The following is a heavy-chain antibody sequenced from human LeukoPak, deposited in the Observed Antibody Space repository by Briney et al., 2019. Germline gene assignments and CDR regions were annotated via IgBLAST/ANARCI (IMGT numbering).Heavy chain of an antibody. Sequence: PSETLSLTCAVYGGSFSGYYWSWIRQPPGKGLEWIGEINHSGSTNYNPSLKSRVTISVDTSKNQFSLKLSSVTAADTAVYYCARVGWGGYYGMDVWGQGTTVTVSS. CDR1: GGSFSGYY. D-gene: IGHD6-19*01. CDR2: INHSGST. J-gene: IGHJ6*02. V-gene: IGHV4-34*01. CDR3: ARVGWGGYYGMDV.